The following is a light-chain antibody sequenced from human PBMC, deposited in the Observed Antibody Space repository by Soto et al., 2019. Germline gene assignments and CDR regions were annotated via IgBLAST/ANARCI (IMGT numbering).Light chain of an antibody. CDR2: YAS. Sequence: EIVLTQSPATLSLSPGERATLSCRASQRVRNDLGWHHQKPGQAPRVLIYYASNRATSIPARFSGSESGTDVTLTLSSLEPEDFAVYYCQQRTNWPPTFGGGTKVEMK. CDR1: QRVRND. V-gene: IGKV3-11*01. J-gene: IGKJ4*01. CDR3: QQRTNWPPT.